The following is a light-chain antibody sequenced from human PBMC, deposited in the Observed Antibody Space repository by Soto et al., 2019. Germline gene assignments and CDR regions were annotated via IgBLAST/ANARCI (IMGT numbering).Light chain of an antibody. J-gene: IGLJ2*01. CDR3: QSYDSSLTNAV. Sequence: QSALTQPASVSGSPGQSITISCTGTSSDVGGYNYVSWYQQYPGKAPKLMIYEVRNRPSGVSNRFSGSKSGTSVSLAITGLRGEDEADYHCQSYDSSLTNAVFGGGTKLTVL. CDR2: EVR. CDR1: SSDVGGYNY. V-gene: IGLV2-14*01.